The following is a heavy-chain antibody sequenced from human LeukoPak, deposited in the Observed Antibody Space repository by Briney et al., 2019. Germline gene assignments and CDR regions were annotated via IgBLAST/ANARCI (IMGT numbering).Heavy chain of an antibody. D-gene: IGHD5-18*01. CDR2: ISSSSSYI. CDR3: XREXRDSYGPFDY. V-gene: IGHV3-21*01. Sequence: GGSLRLSCAASGFTFSSYSMNWVRQAPGKGLEWVSSISSSSSYIYYADSVKGRFTISRDNAKNSLYLQMNSLRAEDTAVYYCXREXRDSYGPFDYWGQGTLVTVSS. J-gene: IGHJ4*02. CDR1: GFTFSSYS.